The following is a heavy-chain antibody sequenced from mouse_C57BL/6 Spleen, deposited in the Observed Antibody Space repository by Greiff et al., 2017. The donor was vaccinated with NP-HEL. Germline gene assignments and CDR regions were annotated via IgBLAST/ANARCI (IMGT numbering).Heavy chain of an antibody. V-gene: IGHV1-59*01. CDR1: GYTFTSYW. Sequence: QVQLQQPGAELVRPGTSVKLSCKASGYTFTSYWMHWVKQRPGQGLEWIGVIDPSDSYTNYNQKFTGKATLTVDTSSSTAYMQLSSLTSEDSAVYYCARANYSNYYWGKGTTLTVSS. CDR2: IDPSDSYT. CDR3: ARANYSNYY. J-gene: IGHJ2*01. D-gene: IGHD2-5*01.